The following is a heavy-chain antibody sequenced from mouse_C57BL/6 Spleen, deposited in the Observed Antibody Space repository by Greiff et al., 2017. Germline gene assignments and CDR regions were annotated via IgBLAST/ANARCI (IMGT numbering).Heavy chain of an antibody. Sequence: VQLQQPGAELVRPGSSVKLSCKASGYTFTSYWMDWVKQRPGQGLEWIGNIYPSDSATHYNQKFKDKATLTVAKSSSTAYMQLSSLTSEDSAVYYCARSYYGNYVGYAMDYWGQGTSVTVSS. V-gene: IGHV1-61*01. CDR2: IYPSDSAT. D-gene: IGHD2-1*01. CDR3: ARSYYGNYVGYAMDY. CDR1: GYTFTSYW. J-gene: IGHJ4*01.